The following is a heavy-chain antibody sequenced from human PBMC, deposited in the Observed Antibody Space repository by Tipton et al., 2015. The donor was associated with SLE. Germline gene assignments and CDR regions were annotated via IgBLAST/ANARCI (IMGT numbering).Heavy chain of an antibody. J-gene: IGHJ3*02. CDR2: ISSNGGST. D-gene: IGHD3-22*01. Sequence: GSLRLSCAASEFTFSSYAMHWVRQAPGKGLEYVSTISSNGGSTYYGDSVKGRFTISRDNSKNTLYLQMGSLRAEDMAVYYCARESLSGYYDSSGYHAAFDIWGQGTMVTVSS. CDR3: ARESLSGYYDSSGYHAAFDI. CDR1: EFTFSSYA. V-gene: IGHV3-64*02.